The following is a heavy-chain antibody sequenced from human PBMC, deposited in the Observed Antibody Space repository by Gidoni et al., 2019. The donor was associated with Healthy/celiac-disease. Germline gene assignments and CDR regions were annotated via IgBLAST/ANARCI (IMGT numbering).Heavy chain of an antibody. Sequence: QVQLQESGPGLVKPSETLSLTCTVSGGSISSYYWRWIRQPAGKGLEWIGRIYTSGSTNYNPSLKSRVTMSVDTSKNQFSLKLSSVTAADTAVYYCAAQAYCGGDCYSGGFDYWGQGTLVTVSS. CDR1: GGSISSYY. CDR2: IYTSGST. J-gene: IGHJ4*02. CDR3: AAQAYCGGDCYSGGFDY. V-gene: IGHV4-4*07. D-gene: IGHD2-21*02.